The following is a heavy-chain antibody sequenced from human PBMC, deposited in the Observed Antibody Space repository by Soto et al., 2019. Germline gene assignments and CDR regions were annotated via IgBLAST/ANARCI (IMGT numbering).Heavy chain of an antibody. J-gene: IGHJ3*02. V-gene: IGHV4-59*01. Sequence: QVQLQESGPGLVKPSETLSLTCTVSGGSISSYYWSWIRQPPGKGLEWIGYIYYSGSTNYNPSLKRRVTISVDTSKNQFSLKLSSVTAADTAVYYCARAPYGGLAFDIWGQGTMVTVSS. CDR3: ARAPYGGLAFDI. CDR1: GGSISSYY. CDR2: IYYSGST. D-gene: IGHD4-17*01.